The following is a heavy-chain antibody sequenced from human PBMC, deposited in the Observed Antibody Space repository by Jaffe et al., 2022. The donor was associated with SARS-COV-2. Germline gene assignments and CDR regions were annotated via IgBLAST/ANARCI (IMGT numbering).Heavy chain of an antibody. D-gene: IGHD4-17*01. J-gene: IGHJ5*02. CDR2: IYYSGST. Sequence: QVQLQESGPGLVKPSETLSLTCTVSGGSISSYYWSWIRQPPGKGLEWIGYIYYSGSTNYNPSLKSRVTISVDTSKNQFSLKLSSVTAADTAVYYCARTVTTVFWFDPWGQGTLVTVSS. CDR1: GGSISSYY. CDR3: ARTVTTVFWFDP. V-gene: IGHV4-59*01.